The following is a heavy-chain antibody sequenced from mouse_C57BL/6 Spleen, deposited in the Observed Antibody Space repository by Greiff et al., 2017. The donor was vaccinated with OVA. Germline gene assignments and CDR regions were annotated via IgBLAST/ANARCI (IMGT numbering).Heavy chain of an antibody. D-gene: IGHD4-1*01. CDR3: ARKSETGAWFAY. CDR2: IYPRSGNT. CDR1: GYTFTSYG. J-gene: IGHJ3*01. V-gene: IGHV1-81*01. Sequence: VQLQESGAELARPGASVKLSCKASGYTFTSYGISWVKQRTGQGLEWIGEIYPRSGNTYYNEKFKGKATLTADKSSSTAYMELRSLTSEDSAVYFCARKSETGAWFAYWGQGTLVTVSA.